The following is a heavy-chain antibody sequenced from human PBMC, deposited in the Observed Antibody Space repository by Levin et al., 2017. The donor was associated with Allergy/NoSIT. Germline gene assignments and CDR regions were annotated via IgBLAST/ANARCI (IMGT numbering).Heavy chain of an antibody. CDR1: GGSISGSSYY. V-gene: IGHV4-61*02. CDR3: TRTLWFGSSFDP. CDR2: IYSSGST. J-gene: IGHJ5*02. D-gene: IGHD3-10*01. Sequence: PSETLSLTCTVSGGSISGSSYYWTWIRQPAGKGLEWIGRIYSSGSTDYNPSLKSRVTISMDTSKNQFSLKLTSVTAADTAVYYCTRTLWFGSSFDPWGQGTLVTVSS.